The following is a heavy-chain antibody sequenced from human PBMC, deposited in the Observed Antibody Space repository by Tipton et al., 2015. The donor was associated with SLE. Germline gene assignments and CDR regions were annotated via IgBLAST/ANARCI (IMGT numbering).Heavy chain of an antibody. J-gene: IGHJ2*01. V-gene: IGHV1-18*01. D-gene: IGHD4-17*01. CDR3: ARNHDYGDYEENWYFDL. Sequence: QLVQSGAEVKKPGASVKVSCKASGYTFTSYGISWVRQAPGQGLEWMGWISAYNGNTNYAQKLQGRVTMTTDTSTSTAYMELRSLRSDDTAVYYCARNHDYGDYEENWYFDLWGRGTLVTVSS. CDR2: ISAYNGNT. CDR1: GYTFTSYG.